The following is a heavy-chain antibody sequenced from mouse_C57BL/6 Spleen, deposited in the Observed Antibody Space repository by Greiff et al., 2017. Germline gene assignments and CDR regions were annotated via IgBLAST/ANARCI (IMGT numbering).Heavy chain of an antibody. CDR3: ARHQLYYFDY. D-gene: IGHD4-1*02. Sequence: EVKLMESEGGLVQPGSSMKLSCTASGFTFSDYYMAWVRQVPEKGLEWVANINYDGSSTYYLDSLKSRFIISRDNAKNILYLQMSSLKSEDTATYYCARHQLYYFDYWGQGTTLTVSS. J-gene: IGHJ2*01. CDR2: INYDGSST. V-gene: IGHV5-16*01. CDR1: GFTFSDYY.